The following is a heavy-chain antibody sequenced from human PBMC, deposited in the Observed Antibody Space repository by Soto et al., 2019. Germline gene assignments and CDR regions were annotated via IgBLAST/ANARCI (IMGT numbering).Heavy chain of an antibody. V-gene: IGHV1-58*01. CDR3: AADWSNRAFDL. CDR1: GFTLTSAD. CDR2: IVGGSGST. Sequence: QLQLMQSGPEVKKPGTSVKVSCKASGFTLTSADVQWVRQTRGQRLEWIGWIVGGSGSTNYAQQFQGRLAITRDMSTSPVYMELSSLRSEDTAVYYCAADWSNRAFDLWGQGTLVTVSS. D-gene: IGHD3-3*01. J-gene: IGHJ4*02.